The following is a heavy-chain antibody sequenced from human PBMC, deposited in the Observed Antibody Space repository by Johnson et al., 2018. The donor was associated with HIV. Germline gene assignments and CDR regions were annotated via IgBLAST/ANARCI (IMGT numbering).Heavy chain of an antibody. J-gene: IGHJ3*02. CDR2: ISYDGSNK. V-gene: IGHV3-30*03. CDR3: ARGRASWELYDAFEI. CDR1: GFTFDDYG. Sequence: QVQLVESGGGVVRPGGSLILSCAASGFTFDDYGMSWVRQAPGKGLEWVALISYDGSNKYYADSVKGRFTISRDNSKNTLYLQMTSLRAGDTAVYYCARGRASWELYDAFEIWGQGTMVIVSS. D-gene: IGHD1-26*01.